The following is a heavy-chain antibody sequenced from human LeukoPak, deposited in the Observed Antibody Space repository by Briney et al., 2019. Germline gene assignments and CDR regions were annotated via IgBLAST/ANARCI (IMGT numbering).Heavy chain of an antibody. D-gene: IGHD3-3*01. CDR1: GFTFGDSG. V-gene: IGHV3-49*04. CDR3: TRAPNYDFWLDY. CDR2: MRSKTYDETP. J-gene: IGHJ4*02. Sequence: GGSLRLSCTGSGFTFGDSGINWVRQAPGKGLEWVGFMRSKTYDETPQYAASVRGRFTISRDHSKSIAYLQMNSLKTEDTAVYYCTRAPNYDFWLDYWGQGTLVTVSS.